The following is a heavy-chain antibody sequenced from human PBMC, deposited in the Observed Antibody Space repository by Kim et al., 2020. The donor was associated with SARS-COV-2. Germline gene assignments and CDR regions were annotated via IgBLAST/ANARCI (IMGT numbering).Heavy chain of an antibody. CDR3: ARRGTAIPNYFDY. V-gene: IGHV1-46*01. D-gene: IGHD2-2*02. J-gene: IGHJ4*02. Sequence: YAQKFQGRVTMTRDTSTSTVYMELSSLRFEDTAVYYCARRGTAIPNYFDYWGQGTLVTVSS.